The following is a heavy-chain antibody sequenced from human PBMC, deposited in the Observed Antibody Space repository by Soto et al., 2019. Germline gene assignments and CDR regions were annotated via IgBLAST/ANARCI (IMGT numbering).Heavy chain of an antibody. Sequence: GGSLRLSCAASGFTFSSYAMHWVRQAPGKGLEWVAVISYDGSNKYYADSVKGRFTISRDNSKNTLYLQMNSLRAEDTAVYYCAREYSTLIYGMDVWGQGTTVTVSS. CDR2: ISYDGSNK. V-gene: IGHV3-30-3*01. CDR3: AREYSTLIYGMDV. J-gene: IGHJ6*02. CDR1: GFTFSSYA. D-gene: IGHD6-13*01.